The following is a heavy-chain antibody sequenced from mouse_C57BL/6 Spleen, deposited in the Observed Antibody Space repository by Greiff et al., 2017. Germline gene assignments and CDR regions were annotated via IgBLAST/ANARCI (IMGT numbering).Heavy chain of an antibody. Sequence: DVQLVESGGGLVKPGGSLKLSCAASGFTISSYAMSWVRQTPEKRLEWVATISDGGSYTYYPDNVKGRFTISRDNAKNNLYLQMSHLKSEDTAMYYCARDRGLRRYFDVWGTGTTVTVSS. CDR1: GFTISSYA. CDR2: ISDGGSYT. D-gene: IGHD2-2*01. J-gene: IGHJ1*03. CDR3: ARDRGLRRYFDV. V-gene: IGHV5-4*01.